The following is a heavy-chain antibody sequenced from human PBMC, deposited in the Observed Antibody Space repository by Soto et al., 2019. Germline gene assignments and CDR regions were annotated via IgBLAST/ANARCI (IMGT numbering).Heavy chain of an antibody. J-gene: IGHJ3*02. Sequence: GGSLRLSCAASGFGLSSYAVSWVRQAPGKGLEWVSVISGSGGATYYADSVKGRFTISRDNSKNTLYLQMNSLRAEDTAVYYCAKIGPSWYDAFDIWGQGTMVTVS. CDR1: GFGLSSYA. CDR3: AKIGPSWYDAFDI. D-gene: IGHD6-13*01. CDR2: ISGSGGAT. V-gene: IGHV3-23*01.